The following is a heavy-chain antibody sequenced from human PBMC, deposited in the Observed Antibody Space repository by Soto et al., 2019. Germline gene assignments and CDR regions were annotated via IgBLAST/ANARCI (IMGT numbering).Heavy chain of an antibody. CDR1: GGTFSSYA. V-gene: IGHV1-69*13. Sequence: SVKVSCKASGGTFSSYAISWVRQAPGQGLEWMGGIIPIFGTANYAQKFQGRVTITADESTSTAYMELSSLRSEDTAVYYCATRYVTISSSRDYFDYWGQGTLVTVSS. CDR3: ATRYVTISSSRDYFDY. CDR2: IIPIFGTA. J-gene: IGHJ4*02. D-gene: IGHD3-3*01.